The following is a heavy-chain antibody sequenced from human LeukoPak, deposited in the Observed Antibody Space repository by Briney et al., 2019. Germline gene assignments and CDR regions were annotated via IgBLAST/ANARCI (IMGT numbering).Heavy chain of an antibody. J-gene: IGHJ4*02. Sequence: GASVKVSCKASGYTFTSFYMHWVRQAPGQGLEWMGIINPSGGSTSYAQKFQGRVTMTRDTSTSTVYMELSSLRPEDTAVYYCARALFVDAYFDYWGQGTLVTVSS. V-gene: IGHV1-46*03. CDR1: GYTFTSFY. D-gene: IGHD2-21*01. CDR3: ARALFVDAYFDY. CDR2: INPSGGST.